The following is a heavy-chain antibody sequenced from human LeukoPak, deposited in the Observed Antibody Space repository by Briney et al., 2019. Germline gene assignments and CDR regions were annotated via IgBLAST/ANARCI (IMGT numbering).Heavy chain of an antibody. CDR1: GGSFSGYY. Sequence: PSETLSLTCAVYGGSFSGYYWSWIRQPPGKGLEWIGEINHSGSTNYNPSLKSRVTISVDTSKNQFSLKLSSVTAADTAVYYCARGPPRGYSYGQDFDYWGQGTLVTVSS. V-gene: IGHV4-34*01. J-gene: IGHJ4*02. CDR3: ARGPPRGYSYGQDFDY. D-gene: IGHD5-18*01. CDR2: INHSGST.